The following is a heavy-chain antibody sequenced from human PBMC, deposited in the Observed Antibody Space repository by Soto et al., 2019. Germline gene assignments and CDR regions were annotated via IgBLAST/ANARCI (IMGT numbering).Heavy chain of an antibody. CDR2: ISTSHGNT. J-gene: IGHJ5*02. V-gene: IGHV1-18*01. CDR3: ARDRGYYPDCFEP. Sequence: QVQLVQSGAEVEKPGASVKVSCKASGYTFTSYGLSWVRQAPGQGLEWMGWISTSHGNTNNAQKFQGRVTMTTDTSTSTAYLELRSLTSDDTAMYYCARDRGYYPDCFEPWGQGTLVTVSS. CDR1: GYTFTSYG. D-gene: IGHD3-22*01.